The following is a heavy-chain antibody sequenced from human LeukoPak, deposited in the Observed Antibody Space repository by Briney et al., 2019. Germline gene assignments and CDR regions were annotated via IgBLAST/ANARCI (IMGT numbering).Heavy chain of an antibody. V-gene: IGHV3-23*01. CDR3: PKGEAPLLRGVIIG. CDR1: GFTLSSYP. CDR2: ISGSCCST. Sequence: VLLTLSCTASGFTLSSYPMSWVRQSPGKALEWLSAISGSCCSTDYAYSVKGRFTIAIDNSKNTLYLQMNNLISKDTAVSYCPKGEAPLLRGVIIGWGQGPLVTVSS. D-gene: IGHD3-10*01. J-gene: IGHJ4*02.